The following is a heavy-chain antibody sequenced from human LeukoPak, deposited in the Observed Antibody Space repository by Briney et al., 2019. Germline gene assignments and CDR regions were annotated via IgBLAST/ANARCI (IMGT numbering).Heavy chain of an antibody. D-gene: IGHD6-19*01. V-gene: IGHV3-21*01. CDR3: ARDKEVAGYYGMDV. CDR1: GFTFSSYS. J-gene: IGHJ6*02. Sequence: RGSLRLSCAASGFTFSSYSMNWVRQAPGKGLEWVSSISSSSSYIYYADSVKGRFTISRDNAKNSLYLQMNSLRAEDTAVYYCARDKEVAGYYGMDVWGQGTTVTVSS. CDR2: ISSSSSYI.